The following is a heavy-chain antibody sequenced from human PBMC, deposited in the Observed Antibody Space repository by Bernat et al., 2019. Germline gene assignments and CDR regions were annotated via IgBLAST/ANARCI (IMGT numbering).Heavy chain of an antibody. CDR3: AKDQGDYGDYFFDY. CDR2: ISVSGGST. D-gene: IGHD4-17*01. Sequence: EVQLLESGGGLVQPGGSLRLSCAASGFTFTSYAMSWVRQAPGKGLEWVSAISVSGGSTYYADSVKGRFTMSRDNSKNTLYLQMNSLRAEDTAVYYCAKDQGDYGDYFFDYWGQGTLVTVSS. J-gene: IGHJ4*02. V-gene: IGHV3-23*01. CDR1: GFTFTSYA.